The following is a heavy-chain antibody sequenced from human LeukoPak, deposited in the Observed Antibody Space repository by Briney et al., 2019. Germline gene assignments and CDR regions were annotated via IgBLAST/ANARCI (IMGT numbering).Heavy chain of an antibody. J-gene: IGHJ4*02. CDR3: AKDLLWFGESYSFDY. Sequence: GGSLRLSCAASGSTFSSYAMSWVRQAPGKGLEWVSVISGSGDSSYYADSVKGRFTISRDNSKNTLYLQMNSLRAEDTAVYYCAKDLLWFGESYSFDYWGQGTLVTVSS. D-gene: IGHD3-10*01. CDR2: ISGSGDSS. CDR1: GSTFSSYA. V-gene: IGHV3-23*01.